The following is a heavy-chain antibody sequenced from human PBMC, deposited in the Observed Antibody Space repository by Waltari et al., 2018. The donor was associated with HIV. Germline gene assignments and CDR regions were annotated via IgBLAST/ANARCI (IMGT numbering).Heavy chain of an antibody. CDR2: ISGSGSTT. CDR3: AKGAFDMVVVSALDS. V-gene: IGHV3-23*01. J-gene: IGHJ5*01. CDR1: GFTFSSYA. D-gene: IGHD2-21*01. Sequence: EVQLLESGGGLVQPGGSLRLSCAASGFTFSSYAMSWVRQAPGKGVQWVSIISGSGSTTYSADSVKGRVTISRDNSENTLYLQINSLRAEDTAVYYCAKGAFDMVVVSALDSWGHGTLVTVSS.